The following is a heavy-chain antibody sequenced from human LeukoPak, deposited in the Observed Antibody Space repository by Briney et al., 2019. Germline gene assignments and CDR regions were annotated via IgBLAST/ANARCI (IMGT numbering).Heavy chain of an antibody. CDR3: AKNSGVYYYGMDV. V-gene: IGHV3-23*01. D-gene: IGHD3-3*01. J-gene: IGHJ6*02. CDR1: GFTFSSYA. CDR2: ISGSGGST. Sequence: GGSLRLSCAASGFTFSSYAMTWVRQAPGKGLEWVSAISGSGGSTYYADSVKGRFTISGDNSKNTLYLQMNSLRAEDTAVYYCAKNSGVYYYGMDVWGQGTTVTVSS.